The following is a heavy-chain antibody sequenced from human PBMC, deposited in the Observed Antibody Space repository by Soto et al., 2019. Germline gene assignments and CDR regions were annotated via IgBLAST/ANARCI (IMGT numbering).Heavy chain of an antibody. CDR2: ISAYNGNT. J-gene: IGHJ6*02. D-gene: IGHD6-25*01. V-gene: IGHV1-18*04. CDR3: ARERTERSGYWRYGMDV. CDR1: GYTFTSYG. Sequence: GASVKVSCKASGYTFTSYGISWVRQAPGQGLEWMGWISAYNGNTNYAQKFQDRVSMTTDTYTSTAYMELRSLRSDDTAVYYCARERTERSGYWRYGMDVWGQGTTVTVSS.